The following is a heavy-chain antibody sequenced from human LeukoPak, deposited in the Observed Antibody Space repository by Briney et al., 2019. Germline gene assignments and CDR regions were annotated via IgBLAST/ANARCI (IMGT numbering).Heavy chain of an antibody. J-gene: IGHJ4*02. CDR1: GGSISSYC. CDR2: IYYSGST. CDR3: ARESVDTAMVYFDY. V-gene: IGHV4-59*01. Sequence: SETLSLACTVSGGSISSYCWSWIRQPPGKGLEWIRYIYYSGSTNYNPSLKSRVTISVDTSKNQFSLKLSSVTAADTAVYYCARESVDTAMVYFDYWGQGTLVTVSS. D-gene: IGHD5-18*01.